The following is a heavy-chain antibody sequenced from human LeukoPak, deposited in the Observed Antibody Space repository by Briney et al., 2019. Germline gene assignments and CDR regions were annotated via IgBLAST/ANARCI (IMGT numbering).Heavy chain of an antibody. Sequence: GGSLRLSCAASGVTFSSYAMSWVRQAPGKGLEWVSAISGSGGSTYYADSVKGRFTISRDNSKNTLYLQMNSLRAEDTAVYYWAKDFYIAVAGTTRMDVWGKGTTVTVSS. D-gene: IGHD6-19*01. CDR1: GVTFSSYA. J-gene: IGHJ6*03. V-gene: IGHV3-23*01. CDR3: AKDFYIAVAGTTRMDV. CDR2: ISGSGGST.